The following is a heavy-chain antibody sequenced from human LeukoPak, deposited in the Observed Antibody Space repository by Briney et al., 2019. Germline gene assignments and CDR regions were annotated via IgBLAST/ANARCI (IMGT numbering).Heavy chain of an antibody. V-gene: IGHV1-8*01. Sequence: ASVTVSCKASGYTFTSYDINWVLQATAHGLEWMGWMNPNSGNTGYAQKFQGRVTMTRNTSISTAYMELSSLRSEDTAGYYCARGFVWLGELLGYWGQGTLVTVSS. CDR3: ARGFVWLGELLGY. J-gene: IGHJ4*02. CDR1: GYTFTSYD. CDR2: MNPNSGNT. D-gene: IGHD3-10*01.